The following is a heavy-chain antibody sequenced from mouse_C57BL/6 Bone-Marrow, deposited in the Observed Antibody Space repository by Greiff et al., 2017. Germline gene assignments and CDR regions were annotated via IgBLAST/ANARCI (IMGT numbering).Heavy chain of an antibody. CDR2: IYPGDGDT. V-gene: IGHV1-82*01. CDR3: ARCDGSSYAWFAY. J-gene: IGHJ3*01. CDR1: GYAFSSSW. D-gene: IGHD1-1*01. Sequence: QVQLQQSGPELVKPGASVKISCKASGYAFSSSWMNWVKQRPGKGLEWIGRIYPGDGDTNYNGKFKGKATLTADKSSSTAYMQLSSLTSEDSAVYFCARCDGSSYAWFAYWGQGTLVTVSA.